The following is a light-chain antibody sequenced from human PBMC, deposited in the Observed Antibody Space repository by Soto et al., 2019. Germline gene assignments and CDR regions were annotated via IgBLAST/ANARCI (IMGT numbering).Light chain of an antibody. V-gene: IGKV1-5*03. Sequence: DIPMTQSPSTLSASVGDRVTITCRASQSISSWLAWYQQKPGKAPKLLIYKASSLESGVPSRFSGSGSGTEFTLTISSLQPDDFATYYCQQYNSYSLCTFGQGTKLEIK. CDR3: QQYNSYSLCT. CDR2: KAS. J-gene: IGKJ2*02. CDR1: QSISSW.